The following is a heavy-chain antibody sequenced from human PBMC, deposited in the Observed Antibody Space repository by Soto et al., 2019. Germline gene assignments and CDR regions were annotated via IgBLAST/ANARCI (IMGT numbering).Heavy chain of an antibody. CDR2: ISSSGSTI. D-gene: IGHD1-1*01. J-gene: IGHJ6*02. CDR1: GFTFSDYY. V-gene: IGHV3-11*01. Sequence: VNLVESGGGVVQPGRSLRLSCAASGFTFSDYYMSWIRQAPGKGLEWVSYISSSGSTIYYADSVKGRFTISRDNAKNSLYLQMNSLRAEDTAVYYCARSHWNEYYYYYGMDVWGQGTTVTVSS. CDR3: ARSHWNEYYYYYGMDV.